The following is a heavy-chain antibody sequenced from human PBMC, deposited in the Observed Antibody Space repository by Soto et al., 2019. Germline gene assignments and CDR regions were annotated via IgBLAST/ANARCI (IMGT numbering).Heavy chain of an antibody. CDR3: ARVGTWLGRYYFDC. J-gene: IGHJ4*02. D-gene: IGHD6-19*01. Sequence: PSQTLSLTCAISGDSVSSNSAAWNWIRQSPSRGLEWLGRTYYRSKWYNDYAVSVKSRITIDPDTSKNQFSLQLDSVTPEDTAVYYCARVGTWLGRYYFDCWGQGTLVTVSS. V-gene: IGHV6-1*01. CDR1: GDSVSSNSAA. CDR2: TYYRSKWYN.